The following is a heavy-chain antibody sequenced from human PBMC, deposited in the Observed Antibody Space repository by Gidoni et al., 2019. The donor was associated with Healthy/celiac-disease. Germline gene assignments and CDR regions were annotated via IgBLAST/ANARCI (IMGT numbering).Heavy chain of an antibody. V-gene: IGHV1-3*01. D-gene: IGHD2-15*01. Sequence: QVQLVQSGAEVKKPWASVKVSCKASGYTFTSYAMHWVRQAPGQRLEWMGWINAGNGNTKYSQKFQGRVTITRDTSASTAYMELSSLRSEDTAVYYCARDGVVVVAAIDDSSGFFDLWGRGTLVTVSS. CDR3: ARDGVVVVAAIDDSSGFFDL. J-gene: IGHJ2*01. CDR2: INAGNGNT. CDR1: GYTFTSYA.